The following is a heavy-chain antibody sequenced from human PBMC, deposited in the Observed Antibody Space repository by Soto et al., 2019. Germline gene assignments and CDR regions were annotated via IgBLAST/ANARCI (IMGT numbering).Heavy chain of an antibody. CDR3: ARSTRGYSGYASHIDS. CDR2: IFHSGST. J-gene: IGHJ4*02. V-gene: IGHV4-4*02. CDR1: GASIRSNNR. D-gene: IGHD5-12*01. Sequence: SETLSLTCAVSGASIRSNNRWSWVRQPPGKGLEWIGEIFHSGSTNYNPSLKTRLTISVDKSKNQFSLKLSSVTAADTAVYYCARSTRGYSGYASHIDSWGQGTQVTVS.